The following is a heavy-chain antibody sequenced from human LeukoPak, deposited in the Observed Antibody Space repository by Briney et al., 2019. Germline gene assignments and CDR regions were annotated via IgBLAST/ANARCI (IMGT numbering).Heavy chain of an antibody. CDR1: GFTFSIYA. V-gene: IGHV3-33*06. D-gene: IGHD6-13*01. CDR2: IWYDGSNK. J-gene: IGHJ6*02. CDR3: AKVGQSSSWNYYYYGVDV. Sequence: GGSLRLSCAASGFTFSIYAMHWVRQAPGMGLEWVAVIWYDGSNKFYADSVKGRFTISRDNSKNTLYLQMDSLRAEDTAIYYCAKVGQSSSWNYYYYGVDVWGQGTTVTVSS.